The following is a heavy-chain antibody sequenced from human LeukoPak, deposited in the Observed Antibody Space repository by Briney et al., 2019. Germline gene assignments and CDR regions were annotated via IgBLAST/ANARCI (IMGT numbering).Heavy chain of an antibody. CDR2: ISWNSGSI. V-gene: IGHV3-9*03. D-gene: IGHD2-2*01. J-gene: IGHJ4*02. CDR1: GFTFDDYA. Sequence: TGGSLRLSCAASGFTFDDYAMHWVRQAPGKGLEWGSGISWNSGSIGYADSVKGRFTISRDNAKNSLYLQMNSLRAEDMALYYCAKGSYCSSTSCYFDYWGQGTLVTVSS. CDR3: AKGSYCSSTSCYFDY.